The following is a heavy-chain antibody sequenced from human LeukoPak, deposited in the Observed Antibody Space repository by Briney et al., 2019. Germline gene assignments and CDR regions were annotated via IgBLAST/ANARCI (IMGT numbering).Heavy chain of an antibody. CDR1: GGSISSNNYY. CDR3: ARSDGYGLVGI. V-gene: IGHV4-39*07. Sequence: PSETLSLTCTVSGGSISSNNYYWGWIRQPPGKGLEWIGSIYSSGSTYYNPSLKSRVIIIIDTPKNHFSLTLSSVTAADTAVYYCARSDGYGLVGIWGQGTMVTVSS. CDR2: IYSSGST. J-gene: IGHJ3*02. D-gene: IGHD3-10*01.